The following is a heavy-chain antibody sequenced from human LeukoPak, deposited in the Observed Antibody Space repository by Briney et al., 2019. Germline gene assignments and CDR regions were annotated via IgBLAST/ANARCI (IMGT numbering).Heavy chain of an antibody. V-gene: IGHV1-69*13. D-gene: IGHD1-26*01. Sequence: ASVKVSCKASGGTFSSYAISWVRQAPGQGLEWMGGIIPIFGTANYAQKFQGRVTITADESTSTAYMELSSLRSEDTAVHYCAITGELVGAQLGGFDYWGQGTLVTVSS. CDR1: GGTFSSYA. CDR2: IIPIFGTA. CDR3: AITGELVGAQLGGFDY. J-gene: IGHJ4*02.